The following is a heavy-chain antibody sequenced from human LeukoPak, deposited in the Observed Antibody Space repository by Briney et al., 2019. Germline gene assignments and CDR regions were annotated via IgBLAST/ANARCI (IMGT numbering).Heavy chain of an antibody. D-gene: IGHD6-6*01. CDR1: GYTFTGYY. J-gene: IGHJ5*02. Sequence: ASVKVSCKASGYTFTGYYMHWVRQAPGQGLEWMGWINPNSGGTNYAQKFQGRVTMTRDMPTSTVYMELSSLRSEDTAVYYCARDVNGEYSSSPGDNWFDPWGQGTLVTVSS. CDR2: INPNSGGT. CDR3: ARDVNGEYSSSPGDNWFDP. V-gene: IGHV1-2*02.